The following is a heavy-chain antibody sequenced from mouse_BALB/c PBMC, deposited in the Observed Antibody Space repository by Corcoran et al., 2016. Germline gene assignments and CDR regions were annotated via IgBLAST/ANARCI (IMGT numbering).Heavy chain of an antibody. CDR1: GYTFTSYV. CDR3: GRYADIYVYYDAMDY. J-gene: IGHJ4*01. Sequence: EVQLQQSGPELVKPGASVKMSCKASGYTFTSYVMHWVKQKPGQGLEWIGYINPYNDGTKYNEKFKGKATLTSDKSSSTAYMELSSLTSEDSAVYYCGRYADIYVYYDAMDYWGQGTSVTVSS. CDR2: INPYNDGT. D-gene: IGHD2-12*01. V-gene: IGHV1S136*01.